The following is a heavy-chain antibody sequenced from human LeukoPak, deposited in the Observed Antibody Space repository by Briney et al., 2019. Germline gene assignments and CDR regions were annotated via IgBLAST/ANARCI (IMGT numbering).Heavy chain of an antibody. Sequence: ASVNVSCKVSGYTLTELSMHWVRQAPGKGLEWMGGFDPEDGETIYAQKFQGRVTMTEDTSTDTAYMELSSLRSEDTAVYYCATGSPRSYYYGSGSFDYWGQGTLVTVSS. CDR2: FDPEDGET. CDR1: GYTLTELS. J-gene: IGHJ4*02. V-gene: IGHV1-24*01. D-gene: IGHD3-10*01. CDR3: ATGSPRSYYYGSGSFDY.